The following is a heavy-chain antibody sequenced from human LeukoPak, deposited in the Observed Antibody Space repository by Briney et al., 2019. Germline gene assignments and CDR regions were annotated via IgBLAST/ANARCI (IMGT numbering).Heavy chain of an antibody. Sequence: GSLRLSCAASGFTFSTYNMNWFRQAPGKGLEYVSSISSSNSYIYYADSVKGRFTISRDNAKNSLYLQMNSLRAEDTAVYYCARGATNFDYWGQGTLVTVSS. CDR2: ISSSNSYI. CDR1: GFTFSTYN. J-gene: IGHJ4*02. CDR3: ARGATNFDY. V-gene: IGHV3-21*01.